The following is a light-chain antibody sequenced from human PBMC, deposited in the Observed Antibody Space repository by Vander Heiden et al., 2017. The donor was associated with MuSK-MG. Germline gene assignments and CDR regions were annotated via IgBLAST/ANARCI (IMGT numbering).Light chain of an antibody. Sequence: DIQMTPSPSSLSASVGDRDTFTCLASQSIGTYLHWYQQKAGRAPKLLIYAASNLLSGVPSRFSGSGSGTNFTLTISKLQREDFATYHCLQSVSTLRTFGQGTKVEIK. CDR3: LQSVSTLRT. V-gene: IGKV1-39*01. J-gene: IGKJ1*01. CDR1: QSIGTY. CDR2: AAS.